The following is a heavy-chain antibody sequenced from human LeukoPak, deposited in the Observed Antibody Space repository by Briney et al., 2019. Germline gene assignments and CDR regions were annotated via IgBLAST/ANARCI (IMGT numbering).Heavy chain of an antibody. D-gene: IGHD6-19*01. CDR2: ISYDGRNE. V-gene: IGHV3-30*03. J-gene: IGHJ4*02. CDR1: GFTFSSYG. CDR3: AREPSAGFDY. Sequence: GGSLRLSCAASGFTFSSYGMHWVRQAPGKGLEWVAAISYDGRNEYYADFVKGRFTISRDNSKNTLYLQMNSLRAEDTAVYYCAREPSAGFDYWGQGTLVTVSS.